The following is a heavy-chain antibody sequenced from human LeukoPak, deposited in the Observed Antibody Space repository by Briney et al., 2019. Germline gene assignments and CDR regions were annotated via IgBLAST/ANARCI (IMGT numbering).Heavy chain of an antibody. CDR3: ARESYYYDSSGYRYYFDY. Sequence: SVKVSCKASGGTFSSYAISWVRQAPGQGLEWMGGIIPIFGTANYAQKFQGRVTITTDESTSTAYMELSSLRSEGTAVYYCARESYYYDSSGYRYYFDYWGQGTLVTVSS. CDR1: GGTFSSYA. V-gene: IGHV1-69*05. J-gene: IGHJ4*02. D-gene: IGHD3-22*01. CDR2: IIPIFGTA.